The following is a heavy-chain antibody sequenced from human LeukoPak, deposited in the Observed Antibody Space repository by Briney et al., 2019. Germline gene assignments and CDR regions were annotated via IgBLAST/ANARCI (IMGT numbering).Heavy chain of an antibody. V-gene: IGHV1-2*02. Sequence: GASVNVSCKASGYTFTRYYMHWVRQAPGQGVEWMGWVHPTSGGTNYAQKFQGRVTMTRETSISVVYTELSRLRSDDTAVYYCARDLTKEFDYWGQGTLVTVSS. J-gene: IGHJ4*02. D-gene: IGHD1/OR15-1a*01. CDR2: VHPTSGGT. CDR1: GYTFTRYY. CDR3: ARDLTKEFDY.